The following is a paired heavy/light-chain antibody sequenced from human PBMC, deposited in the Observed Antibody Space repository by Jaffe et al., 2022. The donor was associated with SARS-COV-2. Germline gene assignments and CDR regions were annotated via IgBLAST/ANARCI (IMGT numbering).Heavy chain of an antibody. CDR2: IYYSGST. J-gene: IGHJ6*02. CDR3: ARLAELLSPIGERDYGMDV. Sequence: QVQLQESGPGLVKPSETLSLTCTVSGGSISSYYWSWIRQPPGKGLEWIGYIYYSGSTNYNPSLKSRVTISVDTSKNQFSLKLSSVTAADTAVYYCARLAELLSPIGERDYGMDVWGQGTTVTVSS. V-gene: IGHV4-59*01. CDR1: GGSISSYY. D-gene: IGHD3-10*01.
Light chain of an antibody. Sequence: EIVLTQSPGTLSLSPGERATLSCRASQSVSSSYLAWYQQKPGQAPRLLIYGASSRATGIPDRFSGSGSGTDFTLTISRLEPEDFAVYYCQQYGSSAWTFGQGTKVEIK. J-gene: IGKJ1*01. V-gene: IGKV3-20*01. CDR2: GAS. CDR3: QQYGSSAWT. CDR1: QSVSSSY.